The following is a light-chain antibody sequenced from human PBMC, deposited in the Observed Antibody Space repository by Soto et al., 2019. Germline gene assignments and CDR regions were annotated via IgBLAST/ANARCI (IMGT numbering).Light chain of an antibody. CDR2: DAS. J-gene: IGKJ1*01. V-gene: IGKV1-5*01. Sequence: DIQMTQSPSSLSAAVGDRVTITCRASQSISSYLNWYQQKLGKAPKVLIYDASSLESGVPSRFSGSESGTEFPLTISSLQPDDIATYYCQPYTENSGTFRQGTKVDI. CDR1: QSISSY. CDR3: QPYTENSGT.